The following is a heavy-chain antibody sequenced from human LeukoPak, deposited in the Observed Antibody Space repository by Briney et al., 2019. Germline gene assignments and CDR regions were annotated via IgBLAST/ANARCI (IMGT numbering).Heavy chain of an antibody. V-gene: IGHV3-21*01. CDR3: ARALRGSYFSFDY. CDR2: ISSSSSYI. Sequence: GGSLRLSCAASGFTFSSYSMNWVRQAPGKGLEWVSSISSSSSYIYYADSVKGRFTISRDNAKNSLYLQMNSLRAEDTAVYYCARALRGSYFSFDYWGQGTLVTVSS. CDR1: GFTFSSYS. J-gene: IGHJ4*02. D-gene: IGHD1-26*01.